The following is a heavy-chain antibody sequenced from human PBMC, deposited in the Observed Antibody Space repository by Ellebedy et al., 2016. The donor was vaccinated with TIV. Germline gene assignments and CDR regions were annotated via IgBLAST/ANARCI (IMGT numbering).Heavy chain of an antibody. CDR1: GFSFSWHW. V-gene: IGHV3-74*01. Sequence: GESLKISXAASGFSFSWHWMHWVRLAPGKGLVWVSRINNDGTATTYADSVKGRFTISRDNTKNTLYLQMNSLRAEDTGVYYCARRSSGYCVGVKCTTDFDYWGQGTLVTVSS. D-gene: IGHD2-2*03. CDR2: INNDGTAT. J-gene: IGHJ4*02. CDR3: ARRSSGYCVGVKCTTDFDY.